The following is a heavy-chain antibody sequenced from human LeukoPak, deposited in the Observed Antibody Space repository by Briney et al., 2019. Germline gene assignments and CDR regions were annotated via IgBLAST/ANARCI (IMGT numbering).Heavy chain of an antibody. Sequence: GGSLRLSCAASGFTFSSYAMSWVRQAPGKGLELVSAISGSGGSTYYADSVRGRFTISTDNSKNTLYLQMNSLRAEDTAVYYCAGDSTYYYDSSGYYYYYYGMDVWGQGTTVTVSS. CDR3: AGDSTYYYDSSGYYYYYYGMDV. CDR1: GFTFSSYA. CDR2: ISGSGGST. D-gene: IGHD3-22*01. V-gene: IGHV3-23*01. J-gene: IGHJ6*02.